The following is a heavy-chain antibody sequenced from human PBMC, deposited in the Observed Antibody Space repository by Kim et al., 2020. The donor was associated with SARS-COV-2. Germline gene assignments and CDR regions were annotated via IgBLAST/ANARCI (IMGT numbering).Heavy chain of an antibody. Sequence: GGSLRLSCAASGLTLRSYAMNWVRQGPGKGLEWVSSITRGGDTYYAAAVKGRVTISRDNFKDTLSLQMNSMRAEDTGNYYCVPCVTLADRSGWCTFLDHWGQGTMVTVS. CDR2: ITRGGDT. V-gene: IGHV3-23*01. CDR3: VPCVTLADRSGWCTFLDH. D-gene: IGHD6-19*01. CDR1: GLTLRSYA. J-gene: IGHJ4*02.